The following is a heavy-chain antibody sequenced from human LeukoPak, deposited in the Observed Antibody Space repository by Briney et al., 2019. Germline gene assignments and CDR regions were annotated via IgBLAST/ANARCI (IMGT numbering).Heavy chain of an antibody. V-gene: IGHV3-23*01. J-gene: IGHJ4*02. Sequence: PGGSLRLSCAASGFTFSSYAMSWVRQAPGKGLEWVSAISGSGGSTYYADSVKGRFTISRDNSKNTLYLQMNSLRAEDTAVYYCAKDGRAYYDSSSGYFDYWGQGTLVTVSS. CDR1: GFTFSSYA. CDR3: AKDGRAYYDSSSGYFDY. D-gene: IGHD3-22*01. CDR2: ISGSGGST.